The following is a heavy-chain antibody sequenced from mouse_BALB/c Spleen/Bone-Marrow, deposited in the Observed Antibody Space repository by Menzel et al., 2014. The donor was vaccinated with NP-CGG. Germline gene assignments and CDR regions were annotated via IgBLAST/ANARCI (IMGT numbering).Heavy chain of an antibody. Sequence: EVQLQQSGPELVKPGASVKMSCKAPGHTFTSYVMHWVKQKPGQGLEWIGYINPYNDGTKYNEKFKGKATLTSDKSSSTAYMELSSLTSEDSAVYYCARGGRYDGAWFAYWGQGTLVTVSA. CDR2: INPYNDGT. CDR1: GHTFTSYV. J-gene: IGHJ3*01. D-gene: IGHD2-14*01. V-gene: IGHV1-14*01. CDR3: ARGGRYDGAWFAY.